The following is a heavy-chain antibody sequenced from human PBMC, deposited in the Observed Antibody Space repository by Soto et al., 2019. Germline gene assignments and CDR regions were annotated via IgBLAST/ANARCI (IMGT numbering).Heavy chain of an antibody. Sequence: VGSLRLSCAASGFTLSSYAMSWVRQAPGKGLEWVSAISGSGGSTYYADSVKGRFTVSRDNSKNTLYLQMNSLRAEDTAVYYCAKSRELRSKDLLYYFDYWGQGTLVTSPQ. D-gene: IGHD1-26*01. J-gene: IGHJ4*02. V-gene: IGHV3-23*01. CDR1: GFTLSSYA. CDR2: ISGSGGST. CDR3: AKSRELRSKDLLYYFDY.